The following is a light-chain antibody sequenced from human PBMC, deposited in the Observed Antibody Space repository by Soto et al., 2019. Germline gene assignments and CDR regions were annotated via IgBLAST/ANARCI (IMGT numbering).Light chain of an antibody. V-gene: IGKV3-20*01. CDR2: GAS. CDR3: QQSGSSSGWT. Sequence: EIVLTQSPGTLSLSPGERATLSCRASQSVSSSYLAWYQQKPGQAPRLLIYGASSSATGIPDRFSGSGSGTDFTLTISRLEPEDFAVYYCQQSGSSSGWTFGQGTKVEIE. CDR1: QSVSSSY. J-gene: IGKJ1*01.